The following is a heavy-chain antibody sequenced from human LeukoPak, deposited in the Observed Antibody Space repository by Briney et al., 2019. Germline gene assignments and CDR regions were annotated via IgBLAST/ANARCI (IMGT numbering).Heavy chain of an antibody. J-gene: IGHJ4*02. Sequence: SETLSLTCTVSGGSISSSSYYWGWIRQPPGKGLEWIGSIYYGGSTYYNPSLKSRVTMSLDRSKNHLSLTLTSVTAADTAVYYCSRESGAFSPFGYWGQGTLVTVSS. CDR3: SRESGAFSPFGY. CDR2: IYYGGST. D-gene: IGHD1-26*01. CDR1: GGSISSSSYY. V-gene: IGHV4-39*07.